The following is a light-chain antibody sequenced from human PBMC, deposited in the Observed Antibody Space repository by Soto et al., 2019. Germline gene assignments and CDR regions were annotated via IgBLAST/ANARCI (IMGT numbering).Light chain of an antibody. J-gene: IGLJ2*01. CDR1: SSDFGSYNL. Sequence: QSVLTQPASVSGSPGQSITISCTGTSSDFGSYNLVSWYRHHPGEAPKLIIYEVSKRPSGVSNRFSGSKSGNTASLTISGLQAEDEADYYCSSYAGSTTFVVFGGGTQLTVL. V-gene: IGLV2-23*02. CDR2: EVS. CDR3: SSYAGSTTFVV.